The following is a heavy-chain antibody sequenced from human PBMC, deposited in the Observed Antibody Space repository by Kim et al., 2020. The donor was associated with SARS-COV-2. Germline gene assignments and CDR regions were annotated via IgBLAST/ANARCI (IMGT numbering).Heavy chain of an antibody. J-gene: IGHJ6*02. V-gene: IGHV4-31*03. CDR2: IYYSGST. Sequence: SETLSLTCTVSGGSISSGGYYWSWIRQHPGKGLEWIGYIYYSGSTYYNPSLKSRVTISVDTSKNQFSLKLSSVTAADTAVYYCARDTVLSGSYYYYYYGMDVWGQGTTVTVSS. CDR3: ARDTVLSGSYYYYYYGMDV. D-gene: IGHD1-26*01. CDR1: GGSISSGGYY.